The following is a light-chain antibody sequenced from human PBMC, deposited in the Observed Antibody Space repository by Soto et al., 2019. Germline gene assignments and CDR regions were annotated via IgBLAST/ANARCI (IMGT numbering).Light chain of an antibody. CDR2: SIN. V-gene: IGLV7-43*01. CDR3: LLWDGGAYF. Sequence: QAVVTQEPSLTVSQGGTVTLPCASSTGAVTKGFSPTWLQQRPGQPPRALIYSINKTHSWTPARFSGSLLGGKAALTLSGVQPEDEAVYYCLLWDGGAYFFGTGTKLTVL. CDR1: TGAVTKGFS. J-gene: IGLJ1*01.